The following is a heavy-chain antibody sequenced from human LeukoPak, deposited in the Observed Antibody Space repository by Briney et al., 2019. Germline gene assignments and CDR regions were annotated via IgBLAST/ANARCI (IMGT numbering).Heavy chain of an antibody. CDR1: GGSISSHY. Sequence: SETLSLTCTVSGGSISSHYWSWIRQPPGKGLEWIGYIYYSGSTNYNPSLKSRVTISVDTSKNQFSLKLSSVTAADTAVYYCARGVYSYGYYYSYYYMDVWGKGTAVTVSS. V-gene: IGHV4-59*11. D-gene: IGHD5-18*01. CDR2: IYYSGST. J-gene: IGHJ6*03. CDR3: ARGVYSYGYYYSYYYMDV.